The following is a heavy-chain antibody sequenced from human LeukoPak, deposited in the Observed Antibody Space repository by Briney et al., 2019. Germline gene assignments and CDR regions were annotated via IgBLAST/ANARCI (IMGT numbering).Heavy chain of an antibody. CDR1: GFTFSDYD. CDR3: ANSRRDGYNQWYYGMDV. V-gene: IGHV3-30*18. CDR2: ISYDEFNK. Sequence: GGSLRLSCAASGFTFSDYDMHWVRQAPGKGLGWVAVISYDEFNKYYGGSVKGRFTISRDNPKNALYLQMNSLRAEDTAVYYCANSRRDGYNQWYYGMDVWGQGTTVTVSS. J-gene: IGHJ6*02. D-gene: IGHD5-24*01.